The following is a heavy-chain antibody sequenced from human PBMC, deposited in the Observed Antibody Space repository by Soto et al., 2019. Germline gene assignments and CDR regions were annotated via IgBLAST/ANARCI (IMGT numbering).Heavy chain of an antibody. V-gene: IGHV3-53*04. CDR3: ARGPSGYESYYFDY. Sequence: GGSLRLSCAASGFTVSSNYMSWVRQAPGKGLEWVSVIYSGGSTYYADSGKGRFTISRHNSKNTLYLQMNSLRAEDTAVYYCARGPSGYESYYFDYWGQGTLVTVSS. D-gene: IGHD5-12*01. CDR1: GFTVSSNY. J-gene: IGHJ4*02. CDR2: IYSGGST.